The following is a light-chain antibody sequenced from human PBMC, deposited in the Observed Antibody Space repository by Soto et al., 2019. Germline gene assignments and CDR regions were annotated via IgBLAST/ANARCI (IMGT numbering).Light chain of an antibody. V-gene: IGLV2-14*01. CDR1: SSDIGGYNY. CDR2: EVS. Sequence: QSALTQPASVSGSPGQSITISCTGPSSDIGGYNYVSWYQQHPGKAPKLMIYEVSNRPSGVSNRFSGSKSGNTASLTISGLQAEDEADYYCSSYTTSSTVLFAGGTKLTVL. CDR3: SSYTTSSTVL. J-gene: IGLJ2*01.